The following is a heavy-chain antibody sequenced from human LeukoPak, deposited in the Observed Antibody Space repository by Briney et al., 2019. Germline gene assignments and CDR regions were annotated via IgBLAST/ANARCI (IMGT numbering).Heavy chain of an antibody. CDR2: INPESGNT. D-gene: IGHD1-20*01. Sequence: GASVKVSCKASGYTFTSHFMHWVRQAPGQGLEWMGIINPESGNTAYAQKFQGRITMTGDTSTSTVYRELSSLRSEDTAMYYCAKDGNWNDVLVDYNYMDVWGKGTPVAVSS. CDR3: AKDGNWNDVLVDYNYMDV. J-gene: IGHJ6*03. V-gene: IGHV1-46*01. CDR1: GYTFTSHF.